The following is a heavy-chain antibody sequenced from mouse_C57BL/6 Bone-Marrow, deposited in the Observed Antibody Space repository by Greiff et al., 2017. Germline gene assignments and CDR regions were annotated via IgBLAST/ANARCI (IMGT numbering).Heavy chain of an antibody. CDR2: ISDGGSYT. Sequence: EVQLVESGGGLVKPGGSLKLSCAASGFTFSSYAMSWVRQTPEKRLEWVATISDGGSYTYYPDNVKGRFTISRDNDKNNLYLQMSHLKAEDTAMYYCARDLNYYGSGYFDYWGQGTTLTVSS. CDR1: GFTFSSYA. V-gene: IGHV5-4*01. J-gene: IGHJ2*01. D-gene: IGHD1-1*01. CDR3: ARDLNYYGSGYFDY.